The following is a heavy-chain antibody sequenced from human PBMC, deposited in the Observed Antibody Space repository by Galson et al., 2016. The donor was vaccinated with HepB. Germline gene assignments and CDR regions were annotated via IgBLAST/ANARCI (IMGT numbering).Heavy chain of an antibody. V-gene: IGHV6-1*01. CDR3: TRSSPFNTGTFDF. D-gene: IGHD1-26*01. CDR1: GDRVSSNSAN. CDR2: TYYKSNWYY. Sequence: CAISGDRVSSNSANWHWIRQSPSRGLEWLGRTYYKSNWYYDYALSVKSRMTINPDTSNTQLSLQLNSAIPEDTSVYYCTRSSPFNTGTFDFWGQGTRVTVSS. J-gene: IGHJ4*02.